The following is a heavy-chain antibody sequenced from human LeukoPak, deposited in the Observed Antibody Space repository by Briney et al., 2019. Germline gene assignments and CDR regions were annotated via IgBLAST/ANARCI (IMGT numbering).Heavy chain of an antibody. D-gene: IGHD1-26*01. CDR3: ARESGSVTSEVNFFY. CDR1: GFTFSSYS. V-gene: IGHV3-21*01. Sequence: GGSLRLSCAASGFTFSSYSMNWVREALGEGLERVSSISSSSSYIYYADSVKCRVTTPRDNAKNTLYLQMNSLRAEDTAVYYCARESGSVTSEVNFFYWGQGTLVTVSS. J-gene: IGHJ4*02. CDR2: ISSSSSYI.